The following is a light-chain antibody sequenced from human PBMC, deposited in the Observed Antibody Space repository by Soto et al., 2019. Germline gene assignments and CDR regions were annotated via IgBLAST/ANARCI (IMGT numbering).Light chain of an antibody. J-gene: IGKJ2*02. V-gene: IGKV1-39*01. CDR3: QQSYSTPLCT. Sequence: DIQMTQSPSSLSASVGDRVAITCRASQSISSYLNWYQQKPGKAPKLLIYAASSLQSGVPSRFSGSGSGTDFTLTISSLQPEDFATYYCQQSYSTPLCTFGQGTKREIK. CDR2: AAS. CDR1: QSISSY.